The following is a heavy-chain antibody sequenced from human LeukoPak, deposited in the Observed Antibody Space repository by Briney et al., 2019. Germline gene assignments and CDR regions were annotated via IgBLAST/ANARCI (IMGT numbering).Heavy chain of an antibody. CDR3: AREGGTVVTSDY. V-gene: IGHV4-59*06. CDR1: GGSISSYY. Sequence: SETLSLTCTVSGGSISSYYWSWIRQHPGKGLEWIGYIHNSGNTYYNPSLRRRVIMSLDTSRSQFSLKLNSVTAADTAVYFCAREGGTVVTSDYWGQGTLVTVSS. J-gene: IGHJ4*02. D-gene: IGHD4-23*01. CDR2: IHNSGNT.